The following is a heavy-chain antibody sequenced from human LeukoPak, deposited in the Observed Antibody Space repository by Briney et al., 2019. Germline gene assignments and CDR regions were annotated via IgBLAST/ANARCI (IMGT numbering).Heavy chain of an antibody. Sequence: GGSLRLSCAASGFTFSSYSMNWVRQAPGKGLEWVSSISSSSSYIYYADSVKSRFTISRDNAKNSLYLQMNSLRAEDTAVYYCAREVRRFYDGNGYPDYWGQGTLVTVSS. CDR3: AREVRRFYDGNGYPDY. CDR1: GFTFSSYS. D-gene: IGHD3-22*01. J-gene: IGHJ4*02. CDR2: ISSSSSYI. V-gene: IGHV3-21*01.